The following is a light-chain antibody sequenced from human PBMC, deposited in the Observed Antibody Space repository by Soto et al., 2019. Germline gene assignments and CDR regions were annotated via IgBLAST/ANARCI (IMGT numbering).Light chain of an antibody. CDR3: QSYDSNLSGVV. V-gene: IGLV1-40*01. Sequence: QSVLTQPPSVSGAPGQRVTISCTGRSSNIGAGYDVHWYQQLPGTAPELLIYGNNNRPSGVPDRFSGSKSGTSGSLAITGLQAEDEADYYCQSYDSNLSGVVFGGGTKLTVL. CDR2: GNN. CDR1: SSNIGAGYD. J-gene: IGLJ2*01.